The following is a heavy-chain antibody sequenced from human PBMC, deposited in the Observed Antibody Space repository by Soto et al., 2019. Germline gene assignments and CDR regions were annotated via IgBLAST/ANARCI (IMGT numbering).Heavy chain of an antibody. V-gene: IGHV4-34*01. CDR1: GVSFSGYY. J-gene: IGHJ6*03. Sequence: SETLSLTCAVYGVSFSGYYWSWIRQPPGKGLEWIGEINHSGSTNYNPSLKSRVTISVDTSKNQFSLKLSSVTAADTAVYYCARARGAVGRGGPRAPRCSSTSCYVPSSGHRDVWGKGTTVTVSS. D-gene: IGHD2-2*01. CDR3: ARARGAVGRGGPRAPRCSSTSCYVPSSGHRDV. CDR2: INHSGST.